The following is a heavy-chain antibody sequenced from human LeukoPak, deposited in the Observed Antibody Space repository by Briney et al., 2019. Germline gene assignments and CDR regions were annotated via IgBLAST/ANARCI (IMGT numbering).Heavy chain of an antibody. CDR1: GFTFGDYA. V-gene: IGHV3-49*04. CDR2: IRSKPYGGTT. D-gene: IGHD3-16*01. J-gene: IGHJ4*02. Sequence: GRSLRLSCTASGFTFGDYAMSWVRQAPGKGLEWVGFIRSKPYGGTTEYAASVKGRFTISRDDSESIAYLQINTLKTEDTALYYCTRDYEWSQYWGQGTLVTVSS. CDR3: TRDYEWSQY.